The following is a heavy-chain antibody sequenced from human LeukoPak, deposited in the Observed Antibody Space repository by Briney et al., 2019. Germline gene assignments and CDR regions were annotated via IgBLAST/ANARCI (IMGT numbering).Heavy chain of an antibody. CDR1: GFTFSSYA. J-gene: IGHJ2*01. CDR3: AKGRDAYNYWYFDL. CDR2: IRASGGTA. Sequence: GGSLRLSCSASGFTFSSYAMSWVRQAPGKGLEWVSAIRASGGTAYYADSVKGRFTISRDNSKNTLFLQMNSLRAEDTAVYYCAKGRDAYNYWYFDLWGRGTLVTVSS. V-gene: IGHV3-23*01. D-gene: IGHD5-24*01.